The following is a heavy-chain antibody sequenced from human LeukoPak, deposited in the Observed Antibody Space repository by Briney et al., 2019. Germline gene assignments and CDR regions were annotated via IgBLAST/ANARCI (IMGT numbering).Heavy chain of an antibody. V-gene: IGHV3-43*02. CDR2: ISGDGGSI. D-gene: IGHD5-12*01. CDR3: AKDMSGYSGYDY. Sequence: PGGSLRLSCAASGFTFDDYAMHWVRQAPGKGLEWVSLISGDGGSIYYADSVKGRFTISRDNSKNSLYLQMNSLRTEDTALYYCAKDMSGYSGYDYWGQGTLVTVSS. CDR1: GFTFDDYA. J-gene: IGHJ4*02.